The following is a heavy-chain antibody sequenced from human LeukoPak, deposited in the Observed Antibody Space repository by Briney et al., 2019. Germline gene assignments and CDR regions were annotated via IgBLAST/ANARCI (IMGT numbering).Heavy chain of an antibody. Sequence: PGGSLRLSCAASGFTFSSYGMHWVRQAPGKGLEWVAVISYDGSNKYYADSVKGRFTISRDNSKNTLYLQMNSLRAEDTAVYYCAKDRGRYGSGSYYVDWGQGTLVTVSS. CDR2: ISYDGSNK. V-gene: IGHV3-30*18. CDR1: GFTFSSYG. D-gene: IGHD3-10*01. CDR3: AKDRGRYGSGSYYVD. J-gene: IGHJ4*02.